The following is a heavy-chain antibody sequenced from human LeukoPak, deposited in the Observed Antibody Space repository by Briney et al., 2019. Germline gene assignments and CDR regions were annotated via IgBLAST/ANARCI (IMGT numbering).Heavy chain of an antibody. D-gene: IGHD6-13*01. Sequence: GGSLRLSCAASGFTFSSYWMSWVRQAPGKGLEWVANIKQDGSEKYYVDSVKGRFTISRDNAKNSLYLQMNSLRAEDTAVYYCAKAGIAAAGTRGSSYYFDYWGQGILVTVTS. J-gene: IGHJ4*02. CDR3: AKAGIAAAGTRGSSYYFDY. CDR2: IKQDGSEK. V-gene: IGHV3-7*03. CDR1: GFTFSSYW.